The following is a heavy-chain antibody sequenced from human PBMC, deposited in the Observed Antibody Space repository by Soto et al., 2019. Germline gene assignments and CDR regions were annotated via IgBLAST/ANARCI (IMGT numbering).Heavy chain of an antibody. Sequence: QMQLVQSGPEVKKPGTSVKVSCKASGFTFTSSAVQWVRQARGQRLEWIGWIVVGSGNTNYAQKFQERVTITRDMSTSTAYMELSSLRSEDTAVYYCAALDPVGAIGGVGNYYYYYGMDVWGQGTTVTVSS. V-gene: IGHV1-58*01. CDR3: AALDPVGAIGGVGNYYYYYGMDV. CDR1: GFTFTSSA. D-gene: IGHD1-26*01. CDR2: IVVGSGNT. J-gene: IGHJ6*02.